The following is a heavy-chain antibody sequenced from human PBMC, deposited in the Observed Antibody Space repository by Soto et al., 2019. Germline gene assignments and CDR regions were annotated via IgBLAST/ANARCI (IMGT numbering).Heavy chain of an antibody. CDR2: ISAKKGNT. Sequence: QGQLVQSGAEVKKPGASVKVSCKASGYTFTSYGISWERQAPGQGLEWMGWISAKKGNTKYAQKFQGRVTMTTDTSTSTAYMELRSLRSDDTAVYYCAREILSPDFYFHGMDVWGQGTTVTVSS. J-gene: IGHJ6*02. D-gene: IGHD2-15*01. V-gene: IGHV1-18*04. CDR1: GYTFTSYG. CDR3: AREILSPDFYFHGMDV.